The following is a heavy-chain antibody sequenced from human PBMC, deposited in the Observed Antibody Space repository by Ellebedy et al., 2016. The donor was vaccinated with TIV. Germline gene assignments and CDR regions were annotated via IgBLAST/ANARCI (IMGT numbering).Heavy chain of an antibody. J-gene: IGHJ4*02. CDR1: GFTFSSYW. CDR2: IKQDGSEK. V-gene: IGHV3-7*01. CDR3: ARDRGDDSLDY. Sequence: ETLSLTCAASGFTFSSYWMSWVRQAPGKGLEWVANIKQDGSEKYYVDSVKGRFTISRDNAKNSLYLQMNSLRAEDTAVYYCARDRGDDSLDYWGQGTLVTVSS. D-gene: IGHD3-16*01.